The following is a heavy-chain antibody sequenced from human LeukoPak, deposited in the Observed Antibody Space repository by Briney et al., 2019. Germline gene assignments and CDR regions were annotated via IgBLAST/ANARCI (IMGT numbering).Heavy chain of an antibody. D-gene: IGHD2-2*01. V-gene: IGHV1-3*01. Sequence: ASVNVSCKASGYTFTSYAMHWVRQAPGQRLEWMGWINAGNGSTKYSQKFQGRVTITRDTSASTAYMELSSLRSEDTAVYYCARAVGYCSSTSCWPFDYWGQGTLVTVSS. CDR1: GYTFTSYA. CDR2: INAGNGST. CDR3: ARAVGYCSSTSCWPFDY. J-gene: IGHJ4*02.